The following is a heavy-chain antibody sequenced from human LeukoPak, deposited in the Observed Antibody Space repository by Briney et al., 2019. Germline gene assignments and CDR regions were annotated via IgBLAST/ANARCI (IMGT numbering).Heavy chain of an antibody. CDR1: GFTFSSYW. CDR2: IKKDGSEK. D-gene: IGHD1-26*01. Sequence: PGGSLRLSCAASGFTFSSYWTSWVRQAPGKGLEWVANIKKDGSEKYYVDSVKGRFTISRDNAKTSLYLQMNSLRAEDTAVYYCARGKSRGSHIDYWGQGTLVTVSS. V-gene: IGHV3-7*04. CDR3: ARGKSRGSHIDY. J-gene: IGHJ4*02.